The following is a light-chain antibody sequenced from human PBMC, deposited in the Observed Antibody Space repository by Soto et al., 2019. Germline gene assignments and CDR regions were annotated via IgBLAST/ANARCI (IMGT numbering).Light chain of an antibody. CDR2: DTS. CDR3: QQRINWPIT. J-gene: IGKJ5*01. V-gene: IGKV3-11*01. Sequence: ETVLTQSPATLSLSPGERATLSCRASQSVNNYLAWYQQKPGQAPRLLIYDTSNRATDIPARFSGSGSGTDFTLTISSLEPEDFAVYYCQQRINWPITFGQGTRLDIK. CDR1: QSVNNY.